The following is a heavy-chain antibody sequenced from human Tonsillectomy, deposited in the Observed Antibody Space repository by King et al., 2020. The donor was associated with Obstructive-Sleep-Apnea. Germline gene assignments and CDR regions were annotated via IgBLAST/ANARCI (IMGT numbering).Heavy chain of an antibody. J-gene: IGHJ4*01. Sequence: QITLKESGPTLGKTTQTLTLTCTFSGFSVIDRGVGVAWIRQPPGKALGWLALIYWDDDKRYSPSLKKRLTLTKDTPRNQVVLSMTNMDPVETATYYCAHSREYRGGWYRSGNWGQGTLVTVSS. V-gene: IGHV2-5*02. CDR3: AHSREYRGGWYRSGN. CDR1: GFSVIDRGVG. D-gene: IGHD6-13*01. CDR2: IYWDDDK.